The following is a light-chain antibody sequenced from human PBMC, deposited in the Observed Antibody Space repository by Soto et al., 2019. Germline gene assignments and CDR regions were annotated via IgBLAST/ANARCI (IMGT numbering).Light chain of an antibody. CDR2: GAS. CDR1: HIINKW. J-gene: IGKJ3*01. CDR3: QQANSFPFT. Sequence: DIQMTQSPSSVSASVGDRVTITCRASHIINKWLAWYQQKPVKAPTLLIYGASTLQSGVPSRFSGSGSGTDFTLTISSLHPEDVASYYCQQANSFPFTFGPGTKVDI. V-gene: IGKV1-12*02.